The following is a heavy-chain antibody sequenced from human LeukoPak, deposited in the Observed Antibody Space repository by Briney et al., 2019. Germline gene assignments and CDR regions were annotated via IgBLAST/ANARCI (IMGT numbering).Heavy chain of an antibody. J-gene: IGHJ3*02. CDR2: ISAYNGNT. Sequence: ASVKVSCKASGYTFTSYGISWVRQAPGQGLEWMGWISAYNGNTNYAQKLQGRVTMTTDTSTSTAYMELRSLRSDDTAVYYCARDRLQYNWNPNDAFDIWGQGTMVTVSS. D-gene: IGHD1-20*01. CDR1: GYTFTSYG. CDR3: ARDRLQYNWNPNDAFDI. V-gene: IGHV1-18*01.